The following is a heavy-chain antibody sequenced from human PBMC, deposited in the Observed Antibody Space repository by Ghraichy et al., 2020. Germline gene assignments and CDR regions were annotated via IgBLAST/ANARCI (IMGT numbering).Heavy chain of an antibody. D-gene: IGHD3-10*01. CDR1: GASVGAYC. V-gene: IGHV4-34*01. Sequence: SETLSLTCTISGASVGAYCWNWIRQSTGQGLEWIAEIDDLGTTNYNPSLQSRLTVSLDTSKKHFSLRLSGVTAADTAVYYCAREDLVGGRSSNYYLGFDVCGQSTTVSVSS. J-gene: IGHJ6*02. CDR3: AREDLVGGRSSNYYLGFDV. CDR2: IDDLGTT.